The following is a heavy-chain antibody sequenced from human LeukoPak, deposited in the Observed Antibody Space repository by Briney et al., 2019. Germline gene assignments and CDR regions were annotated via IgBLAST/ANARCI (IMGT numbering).Heavy chain of an antibody. CDR2: ISNTGNTI. D-gene: IGHD6-13*01. J-gene: IGHJ4*02. CDR3: ARDGYIAAAFDY. V-gene: IGHV3-48*01. Sequence: GGSLRLSCAASGFTFSNAWMSWVRQAPGKGLEWVSYISNTGNTIYYADSVKGRFTISRDNAKSSLYLQMNSLRAEDTAVYYCARDGYIAAAFDYWGQGTLVTVSS. CDR1: GFTFSNAW.